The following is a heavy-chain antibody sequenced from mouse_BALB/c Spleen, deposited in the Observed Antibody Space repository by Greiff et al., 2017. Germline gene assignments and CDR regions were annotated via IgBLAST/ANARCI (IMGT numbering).Heavy chain of an antibody. CDR3: ARSPYGNYVAMDY. D-gene: IGHD2-1*01. CDR1: GFTFSSFG. CDR2: ISSGSTTI. Sequence: EVQLVESGGGLVQPGGSRKLSCAASGFTFSSFGMHWVRQAPEKGLEWVAYISSGSTTIYYADTVKGRFTISRDNPKNTLFLQMTSLRSEDTAMYYCARSPYGNYVAMDYWGQGTSVTVSS. J-gene: IGHJ4*01. V-gene: IGHV5-17*02.